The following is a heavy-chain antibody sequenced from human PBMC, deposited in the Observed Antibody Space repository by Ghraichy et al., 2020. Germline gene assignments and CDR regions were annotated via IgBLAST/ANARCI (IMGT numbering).Heavy chain of an antibody. Sequence: ASVKVSCKTSGYRFNSYGFSWVRQAPGQGLEWMGWISGYSGNTNYSKKFQDRFTMTTDTSTTTVYMELRSLRSDDTAVYYCVRDQAPTIVVIPGAGGFWGQGTLVTVSS. J-gene: IGHJ4*02. D-gene: IGHD3-16*02. CDR1: GYRFNSYG. V-gene: IGHV1-18*01. CDR3: VRDQAPTIVVIPGAGGF. CDR2: ISGYSGNT.